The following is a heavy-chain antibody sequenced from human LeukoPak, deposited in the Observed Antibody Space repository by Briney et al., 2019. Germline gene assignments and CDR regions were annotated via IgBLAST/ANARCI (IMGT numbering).Heavy chain of an antibody. D-gene: IGHD2-2*01. J-gene: IGHJ3*02. CDR2: IKSKTDGGTT. Sequence: GGSLRLSCAASGFTFSNAWISWNRQAPGKGLKWVGRIKSKTDGGTTDYAAPVKGRFTISRDDSKNTLYLQMNSLKTEDTAVYYCTTDRLPHCSSTSCPSVGIWGQGTMVTVSS. V-gene: IGHV3-15*01. CDR1: GFTFSNAW. CDR3: TTDRLPHCSSTSCPSVGI.